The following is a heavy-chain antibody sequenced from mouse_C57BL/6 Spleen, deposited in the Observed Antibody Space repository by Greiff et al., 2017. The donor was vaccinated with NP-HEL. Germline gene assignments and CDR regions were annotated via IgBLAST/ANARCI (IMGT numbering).Heavy chain of an antibody. Sequence: QVQLQQPGAELVKPGASVKMSCKASGYTFTSYWITWVKQRPGQGLEWIGDIYPGSGSTNYNEKFKSKATLTVDTSSSTAYMQLSSLTAEDSAVYYCAREGLPRDAMDYWGQGTSVTVSS. CDR2: IYPGSGST. CDR3: AREGLPRDAMDY. D-gene: IGHD2-2*01. V-gene: IGHV1-55*01. CDR1: GYTFTSYW. J-gene: IGHJ4*01.